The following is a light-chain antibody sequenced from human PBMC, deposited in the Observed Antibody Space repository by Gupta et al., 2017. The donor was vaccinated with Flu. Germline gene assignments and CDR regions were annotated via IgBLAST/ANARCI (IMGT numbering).Light chain of an antibody. CDR3: LQSYTAPLT. CDR2: LAS. J-gene: IGKJ4*01. CDR1: HTICNF. Sequence: DIQFTHSLSSLSASVGDRVPLTCRASHTICNFLNWYQQKPGKAPRLLISLASTLQSGVPARFSGSGSGTGFTLTIDGLQPEDFAIYSCLQSYTAPLTFDGGTRVEI. V-gene: IGKV1-39*01.